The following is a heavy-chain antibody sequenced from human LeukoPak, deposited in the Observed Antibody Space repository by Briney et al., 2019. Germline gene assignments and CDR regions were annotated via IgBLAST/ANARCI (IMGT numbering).Heavy chain of an antibody. CDR2: INLNSGAT. CDR1: GFTFSNYY. V-gene: IGHV1-2*02. CDR3: ARDGPLQPIDY. Sequence: ASVKVSCKASGFTFSNYYLHWVRQAPGQGLEWLGWINLNSGATNYAQKLQGRVTMTRDTSISTAYMELSRLRSDDTAVYYCARDGPLQPIDYWGQGTLVTVSS. D-gene: IGHD6-13*01. J-gene: IGHJ4*02.